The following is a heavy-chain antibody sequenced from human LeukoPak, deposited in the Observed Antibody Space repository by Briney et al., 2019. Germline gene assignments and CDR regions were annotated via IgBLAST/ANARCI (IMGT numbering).Heavy chain of an antibody. CDR2: ISSSGSTI. CDR3: AREYIVVVPAAMVHDAFEI. D-gene: IGHD2-2*01. Sequence: GGSLRLSCAASGFTFSDYYMSWIRQAPGKGLGWVSYISSSGSTIYYADSVKGRFTISRDNAKNSLYLQMNSLRAEDTAVYYCAREYIVVVPAAMVHDAFEIWGQGTMVTVSS. J-gene: IGHJ3*02. CDR1: GFTFSDYY. V-gene: IGHV3-11*04.